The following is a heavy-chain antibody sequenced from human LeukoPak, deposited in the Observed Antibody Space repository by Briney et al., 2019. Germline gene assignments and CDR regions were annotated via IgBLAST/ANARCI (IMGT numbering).Heavy chain of an antibody. Sequence: PSETLSLTCTVSGGSISSSSYYWGWIRQPPGKGLEWIGSIYYSGSTYYNPSLKSRVTISVDTSKNQFSLKLSSVTAADTAVYYCARRASSGWLYFDYWGQGTLVTVSS. CDR3: ARRASSGWLYFDY. CDR2: IYYSGST. CDR1: GGSISSSSYY. D-gene: IGHD6-19*01. V-gene: IGHV4-39*01. J-gene: IGHJ4*02.